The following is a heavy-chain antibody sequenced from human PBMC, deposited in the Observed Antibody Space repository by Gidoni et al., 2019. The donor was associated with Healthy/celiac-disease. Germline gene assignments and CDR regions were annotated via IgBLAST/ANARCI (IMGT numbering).Heavy chain of an antibody. CDR2: IWYDGSNK. CDR3: ARERQQPRRRGWFDP. Sequence: ESGGGVVQPGRSLRLSCAASGFTFSSYGMHWVRQAPGKGLEWVAVIWYDGSNKYYADSVKGRFTISRDNSKNTLYLQMNSLRAEDTAVYYCARERQQPRRRGWFDPWGQGTLVTVSS. J-gene: IGHJ5*02. V-gene: IGHV3-33*01. CDR1: GFTFSSYG. D-gene: IGHD6-13*01.